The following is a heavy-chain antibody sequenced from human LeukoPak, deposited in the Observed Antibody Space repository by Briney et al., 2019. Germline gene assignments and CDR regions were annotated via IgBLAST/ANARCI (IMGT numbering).Heavy chain of an antibody. CDR3: ARGSQSLGYCSGGSCRAKIFDY. J-gene: IGHJ4*02. CDR1: GFTFSDYY. V-gene: IGHV4-34*01. Sequence: GSLRLSCAASGFTFSDYYMSWIRQPPGKGLEWIGEINHSGSTNYNPSLKSRVTISVDTSKNQFSLKLSSVTAADTAVYYCARGSQSLGYCSGGSCRAKIFDYWGQGTLVTVSS. CDR2: INHSGST. D-gene: IGHD2-15*01.